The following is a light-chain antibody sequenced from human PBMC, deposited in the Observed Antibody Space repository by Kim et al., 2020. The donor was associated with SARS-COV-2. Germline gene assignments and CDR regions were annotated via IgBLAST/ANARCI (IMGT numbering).Light chain of an antibody. J-gene: IGLJ1*01. CDR2: RNN. Sequence: ELTQPPSASGTPGQRVTISCSGSSSNIGSNYVYWYQQFPGTAPKLLISRNNQRPSGVPDRFSGSTSGTSASLAISGLRSEDEADYYCAAWDDSLSGYVFGTGTKVTVL. V-gene: IGLV1-47*01. CDR1: SSNIGSNY. CDR3: AAWDDSLSGYV.